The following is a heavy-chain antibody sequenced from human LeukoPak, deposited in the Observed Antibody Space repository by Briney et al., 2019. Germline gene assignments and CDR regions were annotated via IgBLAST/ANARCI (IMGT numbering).Heavy chain of an antibody. CDR3: ASRIATSFEY. D-gene: IGHD6-13*01. CDR1: GFTFSDYS. Sequence: QPGGSLRLSCVASGFTFSDYSMNWVRQAPGKGLEWISYISTGGSTIYYADAVKGRFTISRDDSKNTVYLHVSSLRAEDTAVYYCASRIATSFEYWGPGTLVTVSS. J-gene: IGHJ4*02. CDR2: ISTGGSTI. V-gene: IGHV3-48*01.